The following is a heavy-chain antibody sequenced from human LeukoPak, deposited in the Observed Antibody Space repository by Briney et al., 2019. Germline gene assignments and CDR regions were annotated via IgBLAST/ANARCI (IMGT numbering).Heavy chain of an antibody. CDR2: INTNTGNP. CDR1: GYTFTSYT. J-gene: IGHJ4*02. Sequence: ASVTVSCKASGYTFTSYTMNWVRQAPGQGLEWMGWINTNTGNPTYAQGFTGRFVFSLDTSVSTAYLQISSLKAEDTAVYYCARGRYCSSTSCYAGEYYFDYWGQGTLVTVSS. CDR3: ARGRYCSSTSCYAGEYYFDY. V-gene: IGHV7-4-1*02. D-gene: IGHD2-2*01.